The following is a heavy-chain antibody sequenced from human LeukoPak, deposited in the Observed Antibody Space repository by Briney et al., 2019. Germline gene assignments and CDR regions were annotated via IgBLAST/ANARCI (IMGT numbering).Heavy chain of an antibody. V-gene: IGHV3-21*04. CDR2: ISSSSSYI. CDR1: GFTFSSYS. Sequence: GGSLRLSCAASGFTFSSYSMNWVRQAPGKGLEWVSSISSSSSYIYYADSVKGRFTISRDNAKNSLYLQMNSLRAEDTAVYYCARPSAMGNYYYGMDVWGQGTTVTVSS. CDR3: ARPSAMGNYYYGMDV. J-gene: IGHJ6*02. D-gene: IGHD5-18*01.